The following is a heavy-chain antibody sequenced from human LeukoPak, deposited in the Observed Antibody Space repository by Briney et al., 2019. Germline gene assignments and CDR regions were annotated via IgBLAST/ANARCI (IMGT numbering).Heavy chain of an antibody. J-gene: IGHJ4*02. CDR1: GFTFTTYW. D-gene: IGHD6-13*01. V-gene: IGHV3-7*04. CDR2: IQQDGGDK. Sequence: PGWSLRLSCAASGFTFTTYWMAWVRQAPGKGLEWVANIQQDGGDKYYMDSVKGRFTIFRDNANNALHLQMNSLRDEDTAVYYCARVAAAVPDYWGQGTLVTVSS. CDR3: ARVAAAVPDY.